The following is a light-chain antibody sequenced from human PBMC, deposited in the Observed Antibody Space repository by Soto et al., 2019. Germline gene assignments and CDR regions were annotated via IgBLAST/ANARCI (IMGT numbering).Light chain of an antibody. V-gene: IGKV1-39*01. J-gene: IGKJ5*01. CDR3: QQSYRTHT. CDR2: GAS. Sequence: DIEMTQSPSSLSAFVGDTVTIICRARQSIKMFLNWYQQKPGQAPKLLMHGASTLERGVPSRFSGSASGTEFVLTISNLRPEDFAIYFCQQSYRTHTFGQGTRLEIK. CDR1: QSIKMF.